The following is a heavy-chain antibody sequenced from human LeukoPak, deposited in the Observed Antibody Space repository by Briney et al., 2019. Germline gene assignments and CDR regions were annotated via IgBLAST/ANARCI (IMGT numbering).Heavy chain of an antibody. D-gene: IGHD6-19*01. Sequence: QPGRSLRLSCAASGFTFSSYGMHWVRQAPGKGLEWAAVISYDGSNEYYADSVKGRFTISRDNSKNTLYLQMNSLRAEDTAVYYCAKGGGWLPDYWGQGTLVTVSS. V-gene: IGHV3-30*18. CDR3: AKGGGWLPDY. CDR2: ISYDGSNE. J-gene: IGHJ4*02. CDR1: GFTFSSYG.